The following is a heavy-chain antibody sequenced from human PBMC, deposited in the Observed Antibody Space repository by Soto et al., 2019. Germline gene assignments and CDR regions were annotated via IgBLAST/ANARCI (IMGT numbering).Heavy chain of an antibody. D-gene: IGHD3-10*01. Sequence: EVQLLESGGGLVQPGGSLRLSCAASGFTFSSYAMSWVRQAPGKGLEWVSAISGSGGSTYYADSVKGRFTISRDNSKNTLYLQMNRLRADDTAVYYCAKRRMVRGVGNWFDPWGQGTLVTVSS. V-gene: IGHV3-23*01. CDR2: ISGSGGST. CDR1: GFTFSSYA. J-gene: IGHJ5*02. CDR3: AKRRMVRGVGNWFDP.